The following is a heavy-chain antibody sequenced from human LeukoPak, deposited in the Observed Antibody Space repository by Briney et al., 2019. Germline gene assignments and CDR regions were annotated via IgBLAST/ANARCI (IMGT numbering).Heavy chain of an antibody. CDR3: ARDYVPHWFDP. CDR2: IYTSWST. V-gene: IGHV4-4*07. CDR1: GGSISSYY. D-gene: IGHD3-16*01. J-gene: IGHJ5*02. Sequence: SETLSLTCTVSGGSISSYYWSWIRRPAGKGLEWIGRIYTSWSTNYNPSLKSRVTMSVDTSKNQFSLKLSSVTAADTAVYYCARDYVPHWFDPWGQGTLVTVSS.